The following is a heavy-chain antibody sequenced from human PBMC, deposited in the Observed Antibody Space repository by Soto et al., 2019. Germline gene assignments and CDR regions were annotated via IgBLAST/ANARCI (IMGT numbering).Heavy chain of an antibody. J-gene: IGHJ2*01. D-gene: IGHD3-3*01. CDR1: GGSISSSSYY. Sequence: SETLSLTCTVSGGSISSSSYYWGWIRQPPGKGLEWIGSIYYSGSTYYNPSLKSRVTISVDKSKNQFSLKLSSVTAADTAVYYCAREGLTIFGVVRIWYFDLWGRGTLVTVSS. V-gene: IGHV4-39*07. CDR3: AREGLTIFGVVRIWYFDL. CDR2: IYYSGST.